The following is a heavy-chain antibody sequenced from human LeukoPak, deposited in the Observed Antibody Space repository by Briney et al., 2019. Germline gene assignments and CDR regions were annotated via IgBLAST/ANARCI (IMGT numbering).Heavy chain of an antibody. D-gene: IGHD3-22*01. V-gene: IGHV3-21*01. CDR3: AVDYYDSSGGY. J-gene: IGHJ4*02. CDR2: ISSSSDYI. CDR1: GFTFSIYS. Sequence: GGSLRLSCAASGFTFSIYSMNWVRQAPGKGLEWVSCISSSSDYIYYADSVKGRFTVSRDNAKNSLYLQMNSLRAEDTAVYYCAVDYYDSSGGYWGQGTLVTVSS.